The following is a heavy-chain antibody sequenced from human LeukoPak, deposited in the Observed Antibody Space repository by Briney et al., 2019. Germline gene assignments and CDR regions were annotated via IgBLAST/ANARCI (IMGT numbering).Heavy chain of an antibody. J-gene: IGHJ4*02. CDR1: GFTFSSYG. CDR3: AKGYREWELLHY. Sequence: GGSLRLSCAASGFTFSSYGMHWVRQAPGKGLEWVAVIWYDGNNKYYADSVKGRFTISRDNSKNTLYLQMNSLRAEDTAVYYCAKGYREWELLHYWGQGTLVTVSS. V-gene: IGHV3-33*06. D-gene: IGHD1-26*01. CDR2: IWYDGNNK.